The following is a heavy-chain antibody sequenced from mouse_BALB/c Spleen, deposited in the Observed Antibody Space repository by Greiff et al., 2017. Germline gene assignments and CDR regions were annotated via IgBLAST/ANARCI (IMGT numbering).Heavy chain of an antibody. CDR3: ARGGYYDYDSYAMDY. CDR1: GFTFSSYA. D-gene: IGHD2-4*01. V-gene: IGHV5-6-5*01. Sequence: EVQLVESGGGLVKPGGSLKLSCAASGFTFSSYAMSWVRQTPEKRLEWVASISSGGSTYYPDSVKGRFTISRDNARNILYLQMSSLRSEDTAMYYCARGGYYDYDSYAMDYWGQGTSVTVSS. CDR2: ISSGGST. J-gene: IGHJ4*01.